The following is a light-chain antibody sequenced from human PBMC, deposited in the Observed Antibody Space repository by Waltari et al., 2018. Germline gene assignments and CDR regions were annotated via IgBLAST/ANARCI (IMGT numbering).Light chain of an antibody. J-gene: IGKJ2*01. CDR1: QSVLYSSNHKNY. Sequence: DVVMTQSPDSLAVSLGERSTINCKSSQSVLYSSNHKNYLAWFQKKPGQPPKLLIYWASTRESGVPDRFSGSGSGTDFTLTISSLQAEDVAVYYCQQYYTSPQTFGQGTKLEIK. V-gene: IGKV4-1*01. CDR2: WAS. CDR3: QQYYTSPQT.